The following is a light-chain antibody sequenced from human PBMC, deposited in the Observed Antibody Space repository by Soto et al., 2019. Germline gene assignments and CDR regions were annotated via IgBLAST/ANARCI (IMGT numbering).Light chain of an antibody. V-gene: IGLV1-44*01. J-gene: IGLJ2*01. Sequence: QSVLTQPPSASGTPGQRVTISCSGSSSNIGSNTVNWYQQLPGAAPKLLVHSDNQRPSGVPDRFSGSRSGTSASLAISGLQSEDEADYYCATWDDSLNVYVLFGGGIKLTVL. CDR1: SSNIGSNT. CDR3: ATWDDSLNVYVL. CDR2: SDN.